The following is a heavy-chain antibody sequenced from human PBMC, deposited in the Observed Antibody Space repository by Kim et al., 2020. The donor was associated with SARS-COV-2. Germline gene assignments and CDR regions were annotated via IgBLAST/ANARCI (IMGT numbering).Heavy chain of an antibody. Sequence: ASVKVSCKASGYTFTSYGISWVRQAPGQGLEWMGWISAYNGNTNYAQKLQGRVTMTTDTSTSTAYMELRSLRSDDTAVYYCARDVGSPPPEYCSGGSCFDLTPPLDKYYFDYWGQGTLVTVSS. D-gene: IGHD2-15*01. CDR1: GYTFTSYG. J-gene: IGHJ4*02. V-gene: IGHV1-18*01. CDR2: ISAYNGNT. CDR3: ARDVGSPPPEYCSGGSCFDLTPPLDKYYFDY.